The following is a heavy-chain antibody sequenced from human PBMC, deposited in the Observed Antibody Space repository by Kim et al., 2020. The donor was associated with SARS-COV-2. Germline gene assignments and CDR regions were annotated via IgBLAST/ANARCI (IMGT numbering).Heavy chain of an antibody. CDR1: GYTFTSYY. CDR3: ARERAYSGYDWSAFDY. CDR2: INPSGGST. J-gene: IGHJ4*02. D-gene: IGHD5-12*01. Sequence: ASVKVSCKASGYTFTSYYMHWVRQAPGQGLEWMGIINPSGGSTSYAQKFQGRVTMTRDTSTSTVYMELSSLRSEDTAVYYCARERAYSGYDWSAFDYWGQGTLVTVSS. V-gene: IGHV1-46*01.